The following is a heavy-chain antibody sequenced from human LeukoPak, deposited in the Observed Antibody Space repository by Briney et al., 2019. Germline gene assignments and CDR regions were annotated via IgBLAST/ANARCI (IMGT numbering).Heavy chain of an antibody. CDR2: IIPIFGTA. Sequence: ASVKVSCKASGGTFSSYAISWVRQAPGQGLEWMGGIIPIFGTANYAQKFQGRVTITADESTSTAYMELSSLRSEDTAVYYCATMFAIGWESPDYWGQGTLVTVSS. D-gene: IGHD3-10*02. V-gene: IGHV1-69*13. J-gene: IGHJ4*02. CDR1: GGTFSSYA. CDR3: ATMFAIGWESPDY.